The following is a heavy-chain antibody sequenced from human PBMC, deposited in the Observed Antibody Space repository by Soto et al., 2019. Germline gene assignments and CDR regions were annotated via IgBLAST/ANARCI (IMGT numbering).Heavy chain of an antibody. CDR3: ARASVGYYYDSSGYYYP. CDR1: GGSISSYY. V-gene: IGHV4-59*01. CDR2: IYYSGST. D-gene: IGHD3-22*01. J-gene: IGHJ5*02. Sequence: SETLSLTCTVSGGSISSYYWSWIRQPPGKGLEWIGYIYYSGSTNYNPSLKSRVTISVDTSKNQFSLKLSSVTAADTAVYYCARASVGYYYDSSGYYYPWGQRTLVTVS.